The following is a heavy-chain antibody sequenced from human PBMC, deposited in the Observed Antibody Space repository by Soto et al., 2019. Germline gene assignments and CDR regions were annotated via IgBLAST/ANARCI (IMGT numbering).Heavy chain of an antibody. CDR1: GGTFSSYA. Sequence: SVKVSCKASGGTFSSYAISWVRQAPGQGLEWMGGITPIFGTANYAQKFQGRVTITADESTSTAYMELSSLRSEDTAVYYCARGGHYYDSSGYSGSYYYYGMDVWGQGTTVTVSS. CDR2: ITPIFGTA. CDR3: ARGGHYYDSSGYSGSYYYYGMDV. J-gene: IGHJ6*02. V-gene: IGHV1-69*13. D-gene: IGHD3-22*01.